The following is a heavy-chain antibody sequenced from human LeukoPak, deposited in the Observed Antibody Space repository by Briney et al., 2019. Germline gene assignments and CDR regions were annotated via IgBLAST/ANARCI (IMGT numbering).Heavy chain of an antibody. Sequence: GASVKVSCKASGYTFTGYYMHWVRQAPGQGLEWMGWINPNSGGTNYAQKFQGRVTMTRDTSISTAYMELSRLRSDDTAVYYCARDLYQSADQWLVRPFDYWGQGTLVTVSS. CDR2: INPNSGGT. CDR3: ARDLYQSADQWLVRPFDY. V-gene: IGHV1-2*02. CDR1: GYTFTGYY. D-gene: IGHD6-19*01. J-gene: IGHJ4*02.